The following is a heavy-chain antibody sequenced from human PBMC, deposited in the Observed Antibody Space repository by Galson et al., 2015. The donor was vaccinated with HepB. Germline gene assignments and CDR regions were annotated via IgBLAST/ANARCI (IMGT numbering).Heavy chain of an antibody. CDR2: IIPIFGTA. J-gene: IGHJ4*02. CDR1: GGTFSSYA. D-gene: IGHD2-2*01. V-gene: IGHV1-69*13. CDR3: ARGEGYCSSTSCYGLAE. Sequence: SVKVSCKASGGTFSSYAISWVRQAPGQGLEWMGGIIPIFGTANYAQKFQGRVTITADESTSTAYMELSSLRSEDTAVYYCARGEGYCSSTSCYGLAEWGQGTLVTVSS.